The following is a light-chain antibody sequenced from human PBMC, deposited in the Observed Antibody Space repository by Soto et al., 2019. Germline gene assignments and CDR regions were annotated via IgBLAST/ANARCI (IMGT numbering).Light chain of an antibody. CDR1: QSVNSN. J-gene: IGKJ1*01. CDR2: GAS. Sequence: IVMTQTPATLSVSPGERATLSCRARQSVNSNLAWYQQKPGQAPRLVIYGASTRATGIPARFSGSGSGTEFTLTISSLQSEDFAVYYGQQYKNFWTFGQGTKVEIK. V-gene: IGKV3-15*01. CDR3: QQYKNFWT.